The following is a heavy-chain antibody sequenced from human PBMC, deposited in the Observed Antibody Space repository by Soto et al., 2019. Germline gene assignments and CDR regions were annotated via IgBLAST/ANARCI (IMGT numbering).Heavy chain of an antibody. V-gene: IGHV1-69*01. CDR1: GGTFGSYA. CDR2: IIPILNSP. J-gene: IGHJ6*02. D-gene: IGHD2-2*01. Sequence: SLKVSCKASGGTFGSYAITWVRRAPGQGLECLGGIIPILNSPAYAQKFKARVVITADEVTNTAYMELNSLRFDDTAVYYCAREAPYCTSATCPKFYDMDVWGQGTTVTVSS. CDR3: AREAPYCTSATCPKFYDMDV.